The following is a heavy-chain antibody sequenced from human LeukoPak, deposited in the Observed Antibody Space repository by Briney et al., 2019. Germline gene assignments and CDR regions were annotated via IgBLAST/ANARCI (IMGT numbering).Heavy chain of an antibody. V-gene: IGHV1-2*02. Sequence: ASVKVSCKASGYTFTGYYMHWVRQAPGQGLEWMGWINPNSGGTNYAQKFQGRVTMTTDTSTSTAYMELRSLRSDDTAVYYCARLRPMITFGGVNDAFDIWGQGTMVTVSS. CDR1: GYTFTGYY. J-gene: IGHJ3*02. CDR2: INPNSGGT. D-gene: IGHD3-16*01. CDR3: ARLRPMITFGGVNDAFDI.